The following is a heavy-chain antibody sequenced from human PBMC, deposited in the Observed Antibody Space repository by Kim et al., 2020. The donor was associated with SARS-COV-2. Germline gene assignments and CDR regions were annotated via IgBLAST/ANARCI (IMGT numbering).Heavy chain of an antibody. Sequence: GGSLRLSCAVSGFSVSGDYMKWVRQAPGKGLECVSVIHTGGATFYADSVKGRFTISRDSSKNTLYLQMNSLRVEDTAVYYCARHDWFDPWGQGTLVTVSS. CDR2: IHTGGAT. J-gene: IGHJ5*02. CDR3: ARHDWFDP. V-gene: IGHV3-66*04. CDR1: GFSVSGDY.